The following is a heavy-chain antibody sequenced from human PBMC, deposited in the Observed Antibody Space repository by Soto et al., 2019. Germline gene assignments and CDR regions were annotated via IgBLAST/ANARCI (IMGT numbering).Heavy chain of an antibody. Sequence: PGGSLRLSCAASGFTFSSYGMHWVRQAPGKGLEWVAVISYDGSNKYYADSVKGRFTISRDNSKNTLYLQMNSLRAEDTAVYYCAKDLEGAARLSTPGLDYWGQGTLVTVSS. V-gene: IGHV3-30*18. CDR1: GFTFSSYG. J-gene: IGHJ4*02. CDR3: AKDLEGAARLSTPGLDY. CDR2: ISYDGSNK. D-gene: IGHD6-6*01.